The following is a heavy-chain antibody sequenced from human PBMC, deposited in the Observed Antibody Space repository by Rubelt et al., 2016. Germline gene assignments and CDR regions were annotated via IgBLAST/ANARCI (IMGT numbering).Heavy chain of an antibody. Sequence: QLQLQESGPGLVKPSETLSLTCTVSGGSISSSSYYWGWIRQPPGKGLEWIGSIYYSGSTYYNPSLKSRVTISVDTSKNQFSLKLSAVTAADTAVYYCARHKPEYYDWWSGYWFDPWGQGTLVTVSS. J-gene: IGHJ5*02. D-gene: IGHD3-3*01. CDR1: GGSISSSSYY. CDR2: IYYSGST. V-gene: IGHV4-39*01. CDR3: ARHKPEYYDWWSGYWFDP.